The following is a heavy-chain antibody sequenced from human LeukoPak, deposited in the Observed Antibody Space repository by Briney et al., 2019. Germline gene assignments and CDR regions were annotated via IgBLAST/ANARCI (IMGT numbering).Heavy chain of an antibody. D-gene: IGHD3-22*01. CDR1: GGSISTYY. CDR2: IYYSGNS. V-gene: IGHV4-59*01. CDR3: AGLGASGNGYLSWFDP. Sequence: SETLSLTCTVSGGSISTYYWSWIRQPPGTGLEWIGYIYYSGNSNYNPSLKRRVTISVDTFKNQFSLKLSSVTAADTAVYYCAGLGASGNGYLSWFDPWGQGTLVTVSS. J-gene: IGHJ5*02.